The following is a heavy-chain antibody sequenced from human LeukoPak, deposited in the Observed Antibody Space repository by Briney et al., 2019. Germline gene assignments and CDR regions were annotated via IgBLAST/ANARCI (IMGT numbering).Heavy chain of an antibody. V-gene: IGHV4-34*01. CDR1: GGSFSGYY. D-gene: IGHD6-19*01. CDR2: INLSGST. Sequence: PSETLSLTCAVYGGSFSGYYWSWIRQPPGKGLEWIGEINLSGSTNYNPSLKSRVTISVDTSKNQFSLKLSSVTAADTAVYYCARGRGSSGWYGGFDYWGQGTLVTVSS. CDR3: ARGRGSSGWYGGFDY. J-gene: IGHJ4*02.